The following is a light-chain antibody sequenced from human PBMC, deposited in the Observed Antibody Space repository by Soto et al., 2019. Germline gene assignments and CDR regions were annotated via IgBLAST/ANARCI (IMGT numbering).Light chain of an antibody. V-gene: IGKV3-20*01. J-gene: IGKJ2*01. CDR1: QSVSSSY. CDR2: GAS. Sequence: EIVLTQSPGTLSLSPGERATLSCRASQSVSSSYLAWYQQKPGQAPRLLIYGASSRATGIPDRFSGSGSGTDFTLTISRLEPEDFAVYYCQQYGSSPSMYTFCQGTKLDIK. CDR3: QQYGSSPSMYT.